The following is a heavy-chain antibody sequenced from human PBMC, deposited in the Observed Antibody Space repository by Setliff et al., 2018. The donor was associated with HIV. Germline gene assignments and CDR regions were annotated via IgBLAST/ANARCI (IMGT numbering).Heavy chain of an antibody. V-gene: IGHV1-46*01. J-gene: IGHJ4*02. D-gene: IGHD4-17*01. CDR1: TYTFTRNY. CDR2: INPSGGST. Sequence: GASVKVSCKASTYTFTRNYMHWVRQAPGQGLEWMGTINPSGGSTGYAQKFQDRVTMTRDTSTSTVYMELSSLRSEDTAVYFCARADRLVFDYWGRGILVTVSS. CDR3: ARADRLVFDY.